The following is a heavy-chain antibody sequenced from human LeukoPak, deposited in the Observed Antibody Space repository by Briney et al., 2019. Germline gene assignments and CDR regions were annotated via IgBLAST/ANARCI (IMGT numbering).Heavy chain of an antibody. Sequence: GGSLRLSCAASGFTFSSCAMSWVRQAPGKGLEWASGISGSGGTTDYADSVKGRFTISRDSSKNTLYLQMHSLRAEDTAVYYCAKSAHEAAVAATAFDYWGQGTLVTVSS. D-gene: IGHD6-19*01. J-gene: IGHJ4*02. CDR3: AKSAHEAAVAATAFDY. CDR1: GFTFSSCA. CDR2: ISGSGGTT. V-gene: IGHV3-23*01.